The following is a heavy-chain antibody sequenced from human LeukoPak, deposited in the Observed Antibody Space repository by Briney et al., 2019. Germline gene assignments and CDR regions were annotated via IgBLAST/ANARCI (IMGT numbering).Heavy chain of an antibody. CDR2: INGDGRTA. D-gene: IGHD6-13*01. V-gene: IGHV3-74*01. CDR3: ARDLEAVAGYFDY. Sequence: GGSLRLSCAASGFTFSIYWMHWVRHAPGEGLVWVSRINGDGRTATYADSVKGRFTISRDNSKNTLYLQMNSLRAEDTAVYYCARDLEAVAGYFDYWGQGTLVTVSS. CDR1: GFTFSIYW. J-gene: IGHJ4*02.